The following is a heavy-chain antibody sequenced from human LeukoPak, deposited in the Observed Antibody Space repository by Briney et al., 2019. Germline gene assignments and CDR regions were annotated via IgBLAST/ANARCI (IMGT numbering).Heavy chain of an antibody. V-gene: IGHV4-59*08. CDR3: ARQYGLMRAYRHFDY. CDR2: VYFNGDT. CDR1: GGSISSYY. Sequence: SETLSLTCTVSGGSISSYYWTWVRQSPGMGLQWIGNVYFNGDTNYNPSLNSRVTISVDTSKNQFSLKLNSVTAADTAVYYCARQYGLMRAYRHFDYWGQGILVSVSA. J-gene: IGHJ4*02. D-gene: IGHD3-16*01.